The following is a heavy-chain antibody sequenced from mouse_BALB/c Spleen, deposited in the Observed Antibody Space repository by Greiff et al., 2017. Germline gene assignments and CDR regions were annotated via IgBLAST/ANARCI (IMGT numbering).Heavy chain of an antibody. D-gene: IGHD3-3*01. Sequence: LQQPGSELVRPGASVKLSCKASGYTFTSYWMHWVKQRHGQGLEWIGNIYPGSGSTNYDEKFKSKGTLTVDTSSSTAYMHLSSLTSEDSAVYYCTRGDGDYWGQGTTLTVSS. CDR1: GYTFTSYW. V-gene: IGHV1S22*01. CDR3: TRGDGDY. J-gene: IGHJ2*01. CDR2: IYPGSGST.